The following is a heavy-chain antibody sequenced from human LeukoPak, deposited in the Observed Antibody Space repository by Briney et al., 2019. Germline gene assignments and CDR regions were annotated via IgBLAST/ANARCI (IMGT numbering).Heavy chain of an antibody. Sequence: ASVKVSCKVSGYTLTELSMHWVRQAPGKGPEWMGGFDPEDGETIYAQKFQGRVTMTEDTSTDTAYMELSSPRSEDTAVYYCAISGYSGYGVPNYYYYYGMDVWGKGTTVTVSS. CDR2: FDPEDGET. CDR3: AISGYSGYGVPNYYYYYGMDV. D-gene: IGHD5-12*01. V-gene: IGHV1-24*01. J-gene: IGHJ6*04. CDR1: GYTLTELS.